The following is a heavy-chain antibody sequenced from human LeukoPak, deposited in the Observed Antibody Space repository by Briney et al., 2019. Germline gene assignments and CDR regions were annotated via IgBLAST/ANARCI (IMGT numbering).Heavy chain of an antibody. Sequence: SETLSLTCAVSGGSISSSSYYWDWIRQPPGKGLEWIGSIYYSGSTYYNPSLNSRVTISVDTSKNQFSVKLSSVTAADTAVYYCASNPRLWELPNWGQGTLVTVSS. CDR1: GGSISSSSYY. D-gene: IGHD1-26*01. CDR2: IYYSGST. J-gene: IGHJ4*02. CDR3: ASNPRLWELPN. V-gene: IGHV4-39*07.